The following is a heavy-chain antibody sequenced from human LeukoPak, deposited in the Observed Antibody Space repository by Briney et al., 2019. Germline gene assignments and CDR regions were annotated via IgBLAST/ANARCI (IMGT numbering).Heavy chain of an antibody. CDR1: GYTFTNYG. V-gene: IGHV1-18*01. J-gene: IGHJ4*02. D-gene: IGHD6-13*01. Sequence: ASVKVSCKASGYTFTNYGISWVRHAPGQGREWVGWISGYNGQTISTPSLQGRLTMTTDTSTSTAHMELTGLTSGDTAVYYCVRDIALIAAAGYYFDHWSQGTQVTVSS. CDR2: ISGYNGQT. CDR3: VRDIALIAAAGYYFDH.